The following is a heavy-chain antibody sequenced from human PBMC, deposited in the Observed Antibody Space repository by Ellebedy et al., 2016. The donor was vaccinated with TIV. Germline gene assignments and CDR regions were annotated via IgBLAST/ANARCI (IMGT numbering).Heavy chain of an antibody. J-gene: IGHJ4*02. CDR3: ARGAYGDYPV. D-gene: IGHD4-17*01. CDR2: IYYSGST. CDR1: GGSISSYY. Sequence: SETLSLXCTVSGGSISSYYWSWIRQPPGKGLEWIGYIYYSGSTNYNPSLKSRVTISVDTSKNQFSLKLSSVTAADTAVYYCARGAYGDYPVWGQGTLVTVSS. V-gene: IGHV4-59*01.